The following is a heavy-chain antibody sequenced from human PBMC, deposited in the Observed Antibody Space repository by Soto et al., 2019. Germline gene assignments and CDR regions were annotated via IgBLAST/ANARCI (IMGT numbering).Heavy chain of an antibody. CDR2: IIPILGIA. CDR1: GGTFSSYA. D-gene: IGHD5-12*01. Sequence: SVKVSCKASGGTFSSYAISWVRQAPGQGLEWMGRIIPILGIANYAQKFQGRVTITADKSTSTAYMELSSLRSEDTAVYYCAREYSGYERAFDIWGQGTMVTVSS. CDR3: AREYSGYERAFDI. J-gene: IGHJ3*02. V-gene: IGHV1-69*04.